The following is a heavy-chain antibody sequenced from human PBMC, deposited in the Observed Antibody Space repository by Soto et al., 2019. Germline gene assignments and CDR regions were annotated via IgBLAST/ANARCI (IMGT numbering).Heavy chain of an antibody. CDR1: GGTFSSYA. CDR3: ARGGYSSTWSNLLDRSGLDV. CDR2: IVPLFRTT. Sequence: ASVKVSCKTPGGTFSSYAINWVRQAPGQGLEWMGGIVPLFRTTNYAQKFQGRVTITADTSTYTVYMELSELRSGDTAVYYCARGGYSSTWSNLLDRSGLDVWGQGTTVTVSS. J-gene: IGHJ6*02. D-gene: IGHD6-13*01. V-gene: IGHV1-69*06.